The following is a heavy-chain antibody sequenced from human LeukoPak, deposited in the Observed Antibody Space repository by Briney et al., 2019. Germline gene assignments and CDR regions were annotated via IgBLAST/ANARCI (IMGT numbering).Heavy chain of an antibody. CDR3: ARERLSAELPDY. D-gene: IGHD1-7*01. Sequence: GGSLRLSCAASGFTFDDYAMHWVRQAPGKGLEWVAVIWYDGSNKYYADSVKGRFTISRDNSKNTLYLQMNSLRAEDTAVYYCARERLSAELPDYWGQGTLVTVSS. V-gene: IGHV3-33*08. J-gene: IGHJ4*02. CDR1: GFTFDDYA. CDR2: IWYDGSNK.